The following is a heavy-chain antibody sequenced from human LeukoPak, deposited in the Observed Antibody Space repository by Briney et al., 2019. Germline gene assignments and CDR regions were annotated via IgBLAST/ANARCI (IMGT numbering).Heavy chain of an antibody. V-gene: IGHV3-11*01. J-gene: IGHJ4*02. CDR2: ISSSGSTI. D-gene: IGHD5-24*01. Sequence: GGSLRLSCAASGFTFRDYYMSWIRQAPGKGLEWVSYISSSGSTIYYADSVKGLFTISRDNAKNSLYLQMNSLRAEDTAVYYCARDLDGYNYYFDYWGQGTLVTVSS. CDR3: ARDLDGYNYYFDY. CDR1: GFTFRDYY.